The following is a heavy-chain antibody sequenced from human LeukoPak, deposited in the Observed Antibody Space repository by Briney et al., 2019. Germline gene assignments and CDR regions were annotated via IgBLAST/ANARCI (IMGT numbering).Heavy chain of an antibody. D-gene: IGHD1-26*01. J-gene: IGHJ3*02. CDR1: GGTFSSYA. V-gene: IGHV1-69*13. Sequence: ASVKVSCKASGGTFSSYAISWVRQAPGQGLEWMGGIIPIFGTANYAQKFQGRVTITADESTSTAYMELSSLRSGDTAVYYCVTKPIHSGSYYKDAFDIWGQGTMVTVSS. CDR3: VTKPIHSGSYYKDAFDI. CDR2: IIPIFGTA.